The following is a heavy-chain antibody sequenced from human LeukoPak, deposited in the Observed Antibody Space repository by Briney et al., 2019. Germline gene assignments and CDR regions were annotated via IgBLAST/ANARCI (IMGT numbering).Heavy chain of an antibody. D-gene: IGHD6-13*01. Sequence: GGSLRLSCAASGFTFSNYWMSWVRQAPGKGLEWVANIKEDGSEKYYVDSVKGRFTISRDNARNSLYLEMNSLRAEDTAVYYCASGRQLGYWGQGTLVTVSS. CDR3: ASGRQLGY. J-gene: IGHJ4*02. V-gene: IGHV3-7*01. CDR1: GFTFSNYW. CDR2: IKEDGSEK.